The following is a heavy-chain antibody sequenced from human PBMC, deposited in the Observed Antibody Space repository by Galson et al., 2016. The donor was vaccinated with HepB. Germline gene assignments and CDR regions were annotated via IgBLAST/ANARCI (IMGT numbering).Heavy chain of an antibody. CDR2: ISTRSSNI. CDR1: GFTLNNFA. V-gene: IGHV3-21*01. J-gene: IGHJ6*02. CDR3: ARINSNYLYGMEV. D-gene: IGHD4-11*01. Sequence: SLRLSCAASGFTLNNFAMNWVRQAPGKGLEWVSSISTRSSNIYYADSVKGRFTISRDNAKNSVYLQMDSLRAEDTAVYYCARINSNYLYGMEVWGQGTTVTVSS.